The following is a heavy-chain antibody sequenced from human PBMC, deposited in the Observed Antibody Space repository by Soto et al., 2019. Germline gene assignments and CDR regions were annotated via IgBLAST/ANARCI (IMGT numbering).Heavy chain of an antibody. D-gene: IGHD1-7*01. CDR1: GYSISSVYY. V-gene: IGHV4-38-2*02. CDR3: AREDWNYDYYYGMDV. Sequence: SETLSLTCAVSGYSISSVYYWGWILQPPGKGLEWIGSIYHSGSTYYNPSLKSRVTISVDTSKNQFSLKLSSVTAAGTAVYYCAREDWNYDYYYGMDVWGQGTTVTV. CDR2: IYHSGST. J-gene: IGHJ6*02.